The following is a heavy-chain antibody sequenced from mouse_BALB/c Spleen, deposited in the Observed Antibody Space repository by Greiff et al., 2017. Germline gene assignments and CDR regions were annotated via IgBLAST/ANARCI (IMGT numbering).Heavy chain of an antibody. CDR3: ASRVPAWFAY. CDR1: GYTFTSYW. J-gene: IGHJ3*01. Sequence: VQLQESGAELAKPGASVKMSCKASGYTFTSYWMHWVKQRPGQGLDWIGYINPSTGYTEYNQKFKDKATLTADKSSSTAYMQLSSLTSEDSAVYYCASRVPAWFAYWGQGTLVTVSA. V-gene: IGHV1-7*01. CDR2: INPSTGYT.